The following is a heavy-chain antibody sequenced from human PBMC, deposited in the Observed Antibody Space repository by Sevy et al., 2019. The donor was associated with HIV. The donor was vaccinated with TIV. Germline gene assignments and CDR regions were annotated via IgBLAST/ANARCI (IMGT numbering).Heavy chain of an antibody. CDR2: ISYDGSNK. CDR1: GFTFSSYG. D-gene: IGHD1-20*01. V-gene: IGHV3-30*18. Sequence: GGSLRLSCAASGFTFSSYGMHWVRQAPGKGLEWVAVISYDGSNKYYADSVKGRFTISRDNSKNTLYLQMNSLRAEDTAVYYCAKDRGHITTSHFDYWGQGTLVTVSS. CDR3: AKDRGHITTSHFDY. J-gene: IGHJ4*02.